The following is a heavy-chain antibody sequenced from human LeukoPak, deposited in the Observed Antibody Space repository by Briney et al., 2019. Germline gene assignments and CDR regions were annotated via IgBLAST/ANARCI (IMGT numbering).Heavy chain of an antibody. V-gene: IGHV3-9*01. CDR1: GFTFDDYA. CDR2: ISWNSGSI. J-gene: IGHJ5*02. Sequence: GRSLRLSCAASGFTFDDYAMHWVRQAPGKGLEWVSGISWNSGSIGYADSVKGRFTISRDNAKNSLYLQMNSLRAEDTALYYCAKDIAAAGPGWFDPWGQGTLVTVSS. CDR3: AKDIAAAGPGWFDP. D-gene: IGHD6-13*01.